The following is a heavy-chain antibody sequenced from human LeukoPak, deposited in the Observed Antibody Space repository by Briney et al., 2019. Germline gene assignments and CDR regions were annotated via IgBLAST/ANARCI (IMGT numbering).Heavy chain of an antibody. V-gene: IGHV3-23*01. CDR1: GFTFSSYA. J-gene: IGHJ4*02. CDR3: TRKTPGRTPFDY. D-gene: IGHD2-15*01. CDR2: VGTSADT. Sequence: GGSLRLSCLASGFTFSSYAMDWVRQAPGQGLQWVSAVGTSADTYYADSVRGRFTISRDNSKNTLYLQMDSLRAEDTAIYYCTRKTPGRTPFDYWGQGVLVTVSS.